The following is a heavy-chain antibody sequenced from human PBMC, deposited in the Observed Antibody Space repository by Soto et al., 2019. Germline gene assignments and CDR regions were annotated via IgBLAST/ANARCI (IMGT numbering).Heavy chain of an antibody. CDR3: AKDGGSGWSGGWGNWFDP. D-gene: IGHD6-19*01. CDR2: ISWNSGSI. V-gene: IGHV3-9*01. J-gene: IGHJ5*02. Sequence: EVQLVESGGGLVQPGRSLRLSCAASGFTFDDYAMHWVRQAPGKGLKWVSGISWNSGSIGYADSVKGRFTISRDNAKNSLYLQMNSLRAEDTALYYCAKDGGSGWSGGWGNWFDPWGQGTLVTVSS. CDR1: GFTFDDYA.